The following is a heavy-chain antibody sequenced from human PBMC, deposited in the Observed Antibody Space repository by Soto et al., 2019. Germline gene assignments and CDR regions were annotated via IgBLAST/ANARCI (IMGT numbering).Heavy chain of an antibody. CDR1: GYTFTSYY. J-gene: IGHJ3*02. D-gene: IGHD6-19*01. Sequence: ASVKVSCKASGYTFTSYYMHWVRQAPGQGLEWMGIINPSGGSTSYAQKFQGRVTMTRDTSTSTVYMELSSLRSEDTAVYYCARSIAVAVTGYAFDIWGQGTMVTVSS. CDR3: ARSIAVAVTGYAFDI. CDR2: INPSGGST. V-gene: IGHV1-46*01.